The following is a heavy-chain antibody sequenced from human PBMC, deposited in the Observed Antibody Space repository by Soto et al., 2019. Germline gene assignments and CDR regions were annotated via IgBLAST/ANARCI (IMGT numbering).Heavy chain of an antibody. V-gene: IGHV1-18*01. J-gene: IGHJ4*02. D-gene: IGHD3-22*01. CDR3: ARDPAYYYDSSGYYDY. Sequence: QVQRVQSGAEVKKPGASVKVSCKASGYTFTSYGISWVRQAPGQGLEWMGWISAYNDNTNYAQKLQGRVTMTTDTATSTAYMELRSLRSDDTAVYYCARDPAYYYDSSGYYDYWGQGTLVTVSS. CDR1: GYTFTSYG. CDR2: ISAYNDNT.